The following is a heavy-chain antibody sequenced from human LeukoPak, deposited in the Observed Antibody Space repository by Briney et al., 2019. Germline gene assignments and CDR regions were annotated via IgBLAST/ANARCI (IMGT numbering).Heavy chain of an antibody. CDR1: GFTFSNAW. J-gene: IGHJ4*02. CDR3: TTEQEVYSSSGVYDY. CDR2: IKSKTDGGTT. D-gene: IGHD6-6*01. V-gene: IGHV3-15*01. Sequence: GGSLRLSCAASGFTFSNAWMSWVRQAPGKGLEWVGRIKSKTDGGTTDYAAPVKGRFTISRDDSKNTLYLQMNSLKTGDTAVYYCTTEQEVYSSSGVYDYWGQGTLVTVSS.